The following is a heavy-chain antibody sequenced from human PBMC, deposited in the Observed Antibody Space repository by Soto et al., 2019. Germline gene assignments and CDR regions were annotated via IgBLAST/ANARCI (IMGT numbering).Heavy chain of an antibody. Sequence: SENLALTCTVSGGSITSGDYYWSWIRQPPGKGLEWIGYIYYSGSTYYNPSLKSRITMSADTSKNQLSLNLSSVTAAETAMYYCAAGPPQEKHFDYWGQGTLVTVSS. CDR2: IYYSGST. CDR1: GGSITSGDYY. V-gene: IGHV4-30-4*01. J-gene: IGHJ4*02. CDR3: AAGPPQEKHFDY.